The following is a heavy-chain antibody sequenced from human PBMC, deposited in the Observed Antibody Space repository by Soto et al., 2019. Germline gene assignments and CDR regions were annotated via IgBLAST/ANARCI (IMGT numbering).Heavy chain of an antibody. Sequence: ASVKVSCKASGYTFTSYGISWVRQAPGQGLEWMGWISAYNGNTNYAQKLQGRVTMTTDTSTSTAYMELRSLRSDDTAVYYCARDVCGGDCYSGHSSDYWGQGTLVTVSS. V-gene: IGHV1-18*01. CDR3: ARDVCGGDCYSGHSSDY. CDR1: GYTFTSYG. CDR2: ISAYNGNT. J-gene: IGHJ4*02. D-gene: IGHD2-21*02.